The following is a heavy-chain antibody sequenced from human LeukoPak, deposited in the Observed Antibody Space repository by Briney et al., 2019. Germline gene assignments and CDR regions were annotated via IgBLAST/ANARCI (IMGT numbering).Heavy chain of an antibody. CDR1: GVSVSSGSYY. CDR3: ASLDTAMAPYNWFDP. Sequence: SETLSLTCTVSGVSVSSGSYYWSWIRQPPGKGLEWIGYIYYSGSTNYNPSLKSRVTISVDTSKNQFSLKLSSVTAADTAVYYCASLDTAMAPYNWFDPWGQGTLVTVSS. J-gene: IGHJ5*02. V-gene: IGHV4-61*01. D-gene: IGHD5-18*01. CDR2: IYYSGST.